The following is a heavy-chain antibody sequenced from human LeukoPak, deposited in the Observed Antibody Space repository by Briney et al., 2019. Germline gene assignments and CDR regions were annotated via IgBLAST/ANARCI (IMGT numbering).Heavy chain of an antibody. CDR2: ISGSGGST. CDR3: AKDLPAMVTGYDAFDI. J-gene: IGHJ3*02. D-gene: IGHD5-18*01. V-gene: IGHV3-23*01. CDR1: GFTVSSNY. Sequence: QAGGSLRLSCAASGFTVSSNYMSWVRQAPGKGLEWVSAISGSGGSTYYADSVKGRFTISRDNSKNTLYLQMNSLRAEDTAVYYCAKDLPAMVTGYDAFDIWGQGTMVTVSS.